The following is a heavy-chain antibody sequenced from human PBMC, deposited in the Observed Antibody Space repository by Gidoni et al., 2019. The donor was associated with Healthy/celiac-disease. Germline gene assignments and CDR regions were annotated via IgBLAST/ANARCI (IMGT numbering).Heavy chain of an antibody. Sequence: QVQLQESGPGRVKPSETLSLTCTVSGGSIRSYYWSWIRQPPGKGLEWIGYVYYSGSTNYHPSLKSRVTISVDTSKNQFSLKLSSVTAADTAVYYCARGWRIVGATTYYYYGMDVWGQGTTVTVSS. CDR3: ARGWRIVGATTYYYYGMDV. D-gene: IGHD1-26*01. J-gene: IGHJ6*02. V-gene: IGHV4-59*01. CDR1: GGSIRSYY. CDR2: VYYSGST.